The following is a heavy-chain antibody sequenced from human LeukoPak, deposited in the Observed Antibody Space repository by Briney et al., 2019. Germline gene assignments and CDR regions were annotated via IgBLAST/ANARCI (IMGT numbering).Heavy chain of an antibody. V-gene: IGHV1-8*01. D-gene: IGHD6-19*01. CDR1: GYTFTSYD. J-gene: IGHJ3*02. CDR2: MNPNSGNT. Sequence: ASVKVSCKASGYTFTSYDINWVRQATGQGLEWMGWMNPNSGNTGYAQKFQGRVTMTRNTSISTAYMELSSLRSEDTAVYYCARFSSGWYGDAFDIWGQGTMVTVSS. CDR3: ARFSSGWYGDAFDI.